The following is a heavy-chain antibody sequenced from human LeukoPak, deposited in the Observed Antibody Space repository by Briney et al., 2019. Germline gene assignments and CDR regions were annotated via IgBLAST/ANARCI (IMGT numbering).Heavy chain of an antibody. CDR1: GFSFSSYG. D-gene: IGHD2-2*01. CDR3: AKEYCSSTSCYVSD. J-gene: IGHJ4*02. V-gene: IGHV3-30*02. Sequence: GGSLRLSCAASGFSFSSYGMHWVRQAPGKGLEWVAFIRYDGSNKHYSDSVKGRFTISRDNSKNTLYLQMNSLRAEDTAVYYCAKEYCSSTSCYVSDWGQGTLVTVSS. CDR2: IRYDGSNK.